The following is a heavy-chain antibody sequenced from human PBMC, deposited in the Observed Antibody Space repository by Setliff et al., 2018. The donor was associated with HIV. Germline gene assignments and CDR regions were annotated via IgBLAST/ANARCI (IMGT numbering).Heavy chain of an antibody. CDR3: ARARVGWLDAFDI. J-gene: IGHJ3*02. D-gene: IGHD1-26*01. CDR1: GGSISSYY. Sequence: SETLSLTCTVSGGSISSYYWSWIRQPPGKGLEWIGYIYYSGSTNYNPSLKSRVTISVDTSKNQFSLKLSSVTAADTAVYYCARARVGWLDAFDIWGQGTMVTV. CDR2: IYYSGST. V-gene: IGHV4-59*01.